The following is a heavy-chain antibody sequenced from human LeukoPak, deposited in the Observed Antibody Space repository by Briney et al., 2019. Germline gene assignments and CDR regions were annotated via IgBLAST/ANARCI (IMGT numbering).Heavy chain of an antibody. Sequence: EASVKVSCKASGGTLSSYAISWVRQAPGQGLEWMGGIIPIFGTANYAQKFQGRVTITTDESTSTAYMELSSLRSEDTAVYYCCRNDGNWFDPWGQGTLVTVSS. D-gene: IGHD1-1*01. CDR3: CRNDGNWFDP. CDR1: GGTLSSYA. CDR2: IIPIFGTA. V-gene: IGHV1-69*05. J-gene: IGHJ5*02.